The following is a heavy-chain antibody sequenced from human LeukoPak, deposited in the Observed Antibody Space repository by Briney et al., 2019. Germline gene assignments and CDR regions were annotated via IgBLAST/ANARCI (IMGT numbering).Heavy chain of an antibody. CDR2: IFYSGST. Sequence: SETLSLTCTVSSGSISTSNYYWGWVRQPLGKALEWIGNIFYSGSTYYSPSLKSRVTISLDTSRNQFSLKLNSVTAADTAVYYCAREPGGARYSGYDPFDYWGQGTLVTVSS. CDR3: AREPGGARYSGYDPFDY. CDR1: SGSISTSNYY. V-gene: IGHV4-39*07. J-gene: IGHJ4*02. D-gene: IGHD5-12*01.